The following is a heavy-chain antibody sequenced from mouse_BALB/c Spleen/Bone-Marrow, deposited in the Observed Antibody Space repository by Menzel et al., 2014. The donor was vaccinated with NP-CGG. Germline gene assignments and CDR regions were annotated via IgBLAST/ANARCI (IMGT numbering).Heavy chain of an antibody. CDR2: ILPGNGST. CDR1: GYTFSSYW. V-gene: IGHV1-9*01. D-gene: IGHD2-14*01. J-gene: IGHJ4*01. Sequence: QVQLKESGAELMKPGASVKISCKATGYTFSSYWIGWVKRRPGHGLEWIGEILPGNGSTNYNEKFKGKATFTAETSSNTAYMQLSSLTSEDSAVYYCARSKVLYAMDYWGQGTSVTVSS. CDR3: ARSKVLYAMDY.